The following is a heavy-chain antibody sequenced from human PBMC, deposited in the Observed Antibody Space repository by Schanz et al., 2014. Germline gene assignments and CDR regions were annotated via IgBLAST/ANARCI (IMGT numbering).Heavy chain of an antibody. J-gene: IGHJ4*02. CDR1: GFTFSSYG. CDR2: IWYDGSNK. D-gene: IGHD2-2*01. CDR3: AKDSTHIDIVLVPTAIDY. V-gene: IGHV3-33*06. Sequence: QVQLVESGGGVVQFGRSLRLSCVASGFTFSSYGMHWVRQAPGKGLEWVAVIWYDGSNKYYADSVKGRFTISRDNSKNTLYLHMNTLRSEDTAVYYCAKDSTHIDIVLVPTAIDYWGQGTLVTVSS.